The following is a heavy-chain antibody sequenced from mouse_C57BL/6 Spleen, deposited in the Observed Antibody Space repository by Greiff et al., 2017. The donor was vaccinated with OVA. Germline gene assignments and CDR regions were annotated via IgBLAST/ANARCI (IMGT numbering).Heavy chain of an antibody. D-gene: IGHD1-1*01. CDR1: GFTFSDYY. J-gene: IGHJ1*03. CDR3: SRDRSSGGYFDV. V-gene: IGHV5-16*01. Sequence: DVMLVESEGGLVQPGSSMKLSCTASGFTFSDYYMAWVRQVPEKGLEWVANINYDGSSTYYLDSLKSRFIISRDNAKNNLYLQMISLKSEDTATYYCSRDRSSGGYFDVWGTGTTVTVSS. CDR2: INYDGSST.